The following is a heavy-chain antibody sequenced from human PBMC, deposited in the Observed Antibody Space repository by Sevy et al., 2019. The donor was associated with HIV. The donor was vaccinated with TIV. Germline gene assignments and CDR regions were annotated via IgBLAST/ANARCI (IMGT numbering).Heavy chain of an antibody. D-gene: IGHD2-15*01. V-gene: IGHV2-5*02. J-gene: IGHJ4*02. CDR2: IYSDDDS. Sequence: SGPTLVRPTQTLTLTCTFSGFSLSPSGVGVGWIRQPPGGAPECLALIYSDDDSRYNPSLADRLTITKDTSTKQVVLTMTNMDPVDTATYYCALNGGGSPKYYFDFWGQGIPVTVSS. CDR1: GFSLSPSGVG. CDR3: ALNGGGSPKYYFDF.